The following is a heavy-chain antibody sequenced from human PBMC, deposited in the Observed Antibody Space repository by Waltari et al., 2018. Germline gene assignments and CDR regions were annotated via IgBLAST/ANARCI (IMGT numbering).Heavy chain of an antibody. CDR1: GGTFSSYG. D-gene: IGHD6-13*01. CDR2: VVPCLGTA. Sequence: QVQLVQSGAEVKTPGSSVKVSCKASGGTFSSYGISWVRQAPGQGLEWMGGVVPCLGTADHAQKFQGRVTSTTDESTGTAYMEVSSLRSEDTAVYYWARDSSPYSYYYGMDVWGQGTTVTVSS. V-gene: IGHV1-69*05. CDR3: ARDSSPYSYYYGMDV. J-gene: IGHJ6*02.